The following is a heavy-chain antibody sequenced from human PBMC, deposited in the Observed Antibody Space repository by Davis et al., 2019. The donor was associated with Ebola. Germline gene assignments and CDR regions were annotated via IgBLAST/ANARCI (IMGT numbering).Heavy chain of an antibody. CDR1: GGSIRNYY. J-gene: IGHJ4*02. D-gene: IGHD3-22*01. CDR2: IYYSGST. V-gene: IGHV4-59*01. Sequence: PGGSLRLSCNVSGGSIRNYYWSWIRQPPGKGLEWIGYIYYSGSTSYNPSLKTRVTMSEDTSKNQFSLKLHAVTAADTAVYFCARMFYYDSSGYIAQSFDNWGPGTLVTVSS. CDR3: ARMFYYDSSGYIAQSFDN.